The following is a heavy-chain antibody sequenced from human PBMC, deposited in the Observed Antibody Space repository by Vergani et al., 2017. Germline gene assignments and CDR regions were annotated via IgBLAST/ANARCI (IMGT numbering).Heavy chain of an antibody. CDR1: GRMFNNYG. V-gene: IGHV3-30*03. Sequence: QVQLVESGGGVVQPGRSLRLSCETSGRMFNNYGMHWVRQAPGKGLEWLAVISSDGSNKHYADSVKGRFTISRDNSQNTLYLQMDSLTAEDTAVYYCAREGSGDIVSLDYWCQGTLVTVSS. CDR2: ISSDGSNK. CDR3: AREGSGDIVSLDY. D-gene: IGHD2-15*01. J-gene: IGHJ4*02.